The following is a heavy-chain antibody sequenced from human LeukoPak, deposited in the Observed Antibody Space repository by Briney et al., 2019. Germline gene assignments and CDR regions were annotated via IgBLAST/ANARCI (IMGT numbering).Heavy chain of an antibody. CDR1: GFTFSGNW. CDR2: IKQDGSEE. CDR3: ARGGSSWYAVWFDP. V-gene: IGHV3-7*05. D-gene: IGHD6-13*01. J-gene: IGHJ5*02. Sequence: GGSLRLSCAASGFTFSGNWMSWVRQAPGKGLEWVANIKQDGSEEYYVDSVKGRFTISRDNAKNSLYLQMNSLRAEDTAVYYCARGGSSWYAVWFDPWGQGTLVTVSS.